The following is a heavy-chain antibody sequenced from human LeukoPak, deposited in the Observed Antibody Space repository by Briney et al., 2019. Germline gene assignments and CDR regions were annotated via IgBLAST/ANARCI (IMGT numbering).Heavy chain of an antibody. J-gene: IGHJ4*02. D-gene: IGHD4-17*01. Sequence: GGSLRLSCVASGFTFSSYWMSWVRQAPGEGLGWVANIKQDESEKWYVDSVKGRFTISRDNAEKSLYLQINSLRAEDTAVYYCARGNDYGDYVGIYFDSWGQGTLVTVSS. CDR3: ARGNDYGDYVGIYFDS. CDR2: IKQDESEK. V-gene: IGHV3-7*03. CDR1: GFTFSSYW.